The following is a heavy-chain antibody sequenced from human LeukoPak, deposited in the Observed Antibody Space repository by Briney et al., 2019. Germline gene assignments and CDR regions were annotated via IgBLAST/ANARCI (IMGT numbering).Heavy chain of an antibody. Sequence: PGGSLRLSCAASGFTFSSYGMSWVRQAPGKGLEWVSAISGSGGSTYYADSVKGRFTISRDNSKNTLYLQMNTLRAEDTAVYYCVRGAPRRWFGESLSGAKYYFDYWGQGTLVTVSS. CDR1: GFTFSSYG. CDR3: VRGAPRRWFGESLSGAKYYFDY. J-gene: IGHJ4*02. D-gene: IGHD3-10*01. CDR2: ISGSGGST. V-gene: IGHV3-23*01.